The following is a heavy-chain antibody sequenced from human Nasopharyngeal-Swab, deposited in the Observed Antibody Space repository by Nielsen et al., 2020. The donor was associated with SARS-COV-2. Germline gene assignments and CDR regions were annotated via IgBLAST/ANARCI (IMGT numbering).Heavy chain of an antibody. CDR2: IYYNGNI. CDR3: VRSSGWYYFDY. Sequence: SETLSLTCTVSGDSIAYSTFYWGWIRQPPGKGLEWIGNIYYNGNIYQNPSLKSRLTISVDKSKNQFSLQLSSVTAADTAVYYCVRSSGWYYFDYWAQGTQVTVSS. D-gene: IGHD6-13*01. CDR1: GDSIAYSTFY. J-gene: IGHJ4*02. V-gene: IGHV4-39*01.